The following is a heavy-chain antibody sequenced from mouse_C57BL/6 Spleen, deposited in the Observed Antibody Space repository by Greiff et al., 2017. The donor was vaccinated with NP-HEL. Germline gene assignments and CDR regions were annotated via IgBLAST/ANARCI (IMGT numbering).Heavy chain of an antibody. CDR1: GYTFTSYW. CDR3: ARASYYGSSYGYYAMDD. Sequence: QVQLQQPGAELVRPGSSVKLSCKASGYTFTSYWMHWVKQRPIQGLEWIGNIDPSDSDTHYNQKFKDKATLTVDNSSSTAYMKLSSLTSEDSAVYYCARASYYGSSYGYYAMDDWGKGTSVTVSS. D-gene: IGHD1-1*01. CDR2: IDPSDSDT. V-gene: IGHV1-52*01. J-gene: IGHJ4*01.